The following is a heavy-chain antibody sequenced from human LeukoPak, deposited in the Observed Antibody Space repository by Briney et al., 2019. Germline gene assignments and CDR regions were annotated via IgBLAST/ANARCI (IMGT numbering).Heavy chain of an antibody. CDR2: IKQGGSEI. J-gene: IGHJ4*02. CDR1: GFTFSRFW. V-gene: IGHV3-7*01. Sequence: GGSLRLSCSASGFTFSRFWMSWVRQAPGKGLEYVALIKQGGSEIYHMDSVKGRFTISRDDATNSLYLRMNSLRVEDTALHYCARDRESESDSEGDYWGQGTLVTVSS. D-gene: IGHD4-11*01. CDR3: ARDRESESDSEGDY.